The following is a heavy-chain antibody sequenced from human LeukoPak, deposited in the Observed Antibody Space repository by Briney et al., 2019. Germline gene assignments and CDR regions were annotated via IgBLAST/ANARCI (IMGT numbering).Heavy chain of an antibody. D-gene: IGHD6-19*01. V-gene: IGHV3-33*06. CDR1: GFTFSSYG. J-gene: IGHJ4*02. CDR3: AKEQYSSGWYNFDY. CDR2: IWYDGGNK. Sequence: GGSLRLSCAASGFTFSSYGMHWVRQAPGKGLEWVAVIWYDGGNKYYADSVKGRFTISRDNSKNTLYLQMNSLRAEDTAVYYCAKEQYSSGWYNFDYWGQGTLVTVSS.